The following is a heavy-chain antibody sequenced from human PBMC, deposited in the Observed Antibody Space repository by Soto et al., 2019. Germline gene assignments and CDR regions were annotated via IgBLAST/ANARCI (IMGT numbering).Heavy chain of an antibody. Sequence: EAHLVESGGGLPQPGGSLRLSCVASGFNFSPYFMAWVRQGPGRGLEWVSHIKGDGTTTAYADSVRGRFIISRDNGRNTLVLQMNSLRDEDTAVYYCVRDRWTPDSFDIWGQGTTVIVSS. J-gene: IGHJ3*02. CDR3: VRDRWTPDSFDI. CDR2: IKGDGTTT. D-gene: IGHD3-16*02. CDR1: GFNFSPYF. V-gene: IGHV3-74*01.